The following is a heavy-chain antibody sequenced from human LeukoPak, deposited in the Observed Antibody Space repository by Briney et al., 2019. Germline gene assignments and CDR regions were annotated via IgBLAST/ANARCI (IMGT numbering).Heavy chain of an antibody. CDR2: IYYRGNT. CDR3: ARQDGYRVPRGY. D-gene: IGHD5/OR15-5a*01. J-gene: IGHJ4*02. CDR1: GGSISSSSYY. Sequence: PSETLSLTCTVSGGSISSSSYYWGWVRQPPGKGXXWIGAIYYRGNTYYNPSLKSRVTMSVDTSKNQFSLKVTSVTAADTAVYYCARQDGYRVPRGYWGQGTLVTVSS. V-gene: IGHV4-39*01.